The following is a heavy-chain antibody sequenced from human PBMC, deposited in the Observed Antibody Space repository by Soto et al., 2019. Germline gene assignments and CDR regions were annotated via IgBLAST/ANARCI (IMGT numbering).Heavy chain of an antibody. Sequence: ASVKVSCKASGYTFTSYYMHWVRQAPGQGLEWMGIINPSGGSTSYAQKFQGRVTMTRDTSTSTVYMELSSLRSEDTAFYYCAREGALLFGGNSDYYSTMDVWGQGTTVTVSS. CDR1: GYTFTSYY. CDR3: AREGALLFGGNSDYYSTMDV. D-gene: IGHD2-21*02. V-gene: IGHV1-46*01. J-gene: IGHJ6*02. CDR2: INPSGGST.